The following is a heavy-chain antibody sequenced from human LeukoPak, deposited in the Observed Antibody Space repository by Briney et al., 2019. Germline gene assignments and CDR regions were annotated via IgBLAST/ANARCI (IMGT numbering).Heavy chain of an antibody. Sequence: ASVKVSCKVSGYTLTELSMHWVRQAPGKGLEWMGGFDPEDGETIYAQKFQGRVTMTEDTSTDTAYMELSSPRSEDTAVYYCATGKVLLWFGEWDYWGQGTLVTVSS. CDR1: GYTLTELS. V-gene: IGHV1-24*01. D-gene: IGHD3-10*01. CDR2: FDPEDGET. CDR3: ATGKVLLWFGEWDY. J-gene: IGHJ4*02.